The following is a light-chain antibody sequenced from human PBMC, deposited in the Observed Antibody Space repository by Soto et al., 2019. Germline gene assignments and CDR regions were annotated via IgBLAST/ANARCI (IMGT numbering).Light chain of an antibody. Sequence: DIVMTQSPATLSVSPGERATLSCRASQSVSSNLAWYQQKPGQAPSLLIYGASTRATGIPARFSGSGSGTEFTLTISSLQSEDFAVYYCQQYNNWPVTFGPGTKVDI. J-gene: IGKJ3*01. V-gene: IGKV3-15*01. CDR2: GAS. CDR1: QSVSSN. CDR3: QQYNNWPVT.